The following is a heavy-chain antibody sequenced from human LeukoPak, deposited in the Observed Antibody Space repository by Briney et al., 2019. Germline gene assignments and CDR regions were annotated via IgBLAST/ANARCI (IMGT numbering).Heavy chain of an antibody. CDR3: ARISGRDYYFDY. J-gene: IGHJ4*02. Sequence: PSETLSLTCTVSGGSISDYFWSWIRQPAGKGLEWLGRVYTTGTTYSNPSLKGRVTISLDTSKNQFSLRLTSVTATDTAVYYCARISGRDYYFDYWGQGTLVSVSS. CDR1: GGSISDYF. CDR2: VYTTGTT. V-gene: IGHV4-4*07. D-gene: IGHD3-3*02.